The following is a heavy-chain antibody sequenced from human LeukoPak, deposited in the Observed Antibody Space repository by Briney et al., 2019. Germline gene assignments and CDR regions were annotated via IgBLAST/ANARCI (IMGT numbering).Heavy chain of an antibody. J-gene: IGHJ3*02. CDR1: GFTFSSYE. Sequence: PGGSLRLSCAASGFTFSSYEMNWVRQAPGKGLEWVSYISSSCSTIYYADSVKGRFTISRDNAKNSLSLQMNSLSAEDTAVYYCASQIVVVVAAYDAFDIWGQGTMVTVSS. V-gene: IGHV3-48*03. CDR3: ASQIVVVVAAYDAFDI. CDR2: ISSSCSTI. D-gene: IGHD2-15*01.